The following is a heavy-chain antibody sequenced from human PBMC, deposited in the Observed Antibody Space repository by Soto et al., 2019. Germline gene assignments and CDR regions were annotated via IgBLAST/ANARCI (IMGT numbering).Heavy chain of an antibody. Sequence: QLQLQESGPGLVKPSETLSLTCTVSGGSISSSSYYWGWIRQPPGKGLEWIGRIYYSGSTYYNPSLKSRLTISVDTSKNQSALKLSSVTAADTAVYYWARRGSSSWYGYWGQGTLVTVSS. CDR1: GGSISSSSYY. J-gene: IGHJ4*02. CDR2: IYYSGST. V-gene: IGHV4-39*01. D-gene: IGHD6-13*01. CDR3: ARRGSSSWYGY.